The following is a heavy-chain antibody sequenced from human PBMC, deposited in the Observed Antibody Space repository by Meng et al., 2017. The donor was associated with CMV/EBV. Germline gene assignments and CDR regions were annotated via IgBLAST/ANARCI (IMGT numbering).Heavy chain of an antibody. CDR2: ISWDGGST. CDR3: AKGRGTAYYYGSGSWGQFDY. CDR1: DDYS. J-gene: IGHJ4*02. D-gene: IGHD3-10*01. V-gene: IGHV3-43D*03. Sequence: DDYSMHWVRQAPGKGLEWVSLISWDGGSTYYADSVKGRFTISRDNSKNSLYLQMNSLRAEDTALYYCAKGRGTAYYYGSGSWGQFDYWGQGTLVTVSS.